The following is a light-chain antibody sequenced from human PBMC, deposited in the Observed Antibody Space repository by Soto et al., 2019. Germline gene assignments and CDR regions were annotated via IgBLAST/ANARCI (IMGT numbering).Light chain of an antibody. J-gene: IGKJ4*01. Sequence: DIQMTQSPSTLSASVGDRVTITCRASQTIYDWLAWYQQKPGKAPKLLISDASNLETGVPSRFSGSGSGTEFTLSINSLQSDDFATYYCQQANSFPLTFGGGTKVDIK. CDR2: DAS. CDR3: QQANSFPLT. CDR1: QTIYDW. V-gene: IGKV1-5*01.